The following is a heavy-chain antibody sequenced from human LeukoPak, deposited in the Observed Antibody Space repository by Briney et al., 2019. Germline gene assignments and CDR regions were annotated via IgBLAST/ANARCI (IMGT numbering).Heavy chain of an antibody. Sequence: GGSLRLSCAASGFTFSSYSMNWVRQAPGKGLEWVSSISSTSSYIYYADSVKGRFTISRDNSKNTLFLQMNSLRAEDTAVYYCAKGYYGSGSYGWFDYWGQGTLVTVSS. CDR3: AKGYYGSGSYGWFDY. CDR2: ISSTSSYI. J-gene: IGHJ4*02. D-gene: IGHD3-10*01. CDR1: GFTFSSYS. V-gene: IGHV3-21*04.